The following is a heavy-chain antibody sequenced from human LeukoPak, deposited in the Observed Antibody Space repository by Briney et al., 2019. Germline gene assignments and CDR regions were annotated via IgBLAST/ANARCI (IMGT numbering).Heavy chain of an antibody. V-gene: IGHV4-31*03. CDR3: ARIRITMVRGPRNWFDP. CDR1: GGSISSGGYY. J-gene: IGHJ5*02. D-gene: IGHD3-10*01. CDR2: IYYSGST. Sequence: PSETLSLTCTVSGGSISSGGYYWSWIRQHPGKGLEWIGYIYYSGSTYYNPSLKSRVTISVDTSKNQFSLKLSSVTAADTAVYYCARIRITMVRGPRNWFDPWGQGTPVTVSS.